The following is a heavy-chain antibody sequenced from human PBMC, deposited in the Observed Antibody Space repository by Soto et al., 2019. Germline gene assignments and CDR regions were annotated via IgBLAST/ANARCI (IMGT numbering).Heavy chain of an antibody. V-gene: IGHV3-30-3*01. Sequence: GGSLRLSCAASGFTFSSYAMHWVRQAPGKGLEWVAVISYDGSNKYYADSVKGRFTISRDNSKNTLYLQMNSLTAEDTAVYYCARNMRPFWDGSYSPSISPDYWGQGTQVTVSS. D-gene: IGHD3-3*01. CDR3: ARNMRPFWDGSYSPSISPDY. CDR2: ISYDGSNK. J-gene: IGHJ4*02. CDR1: GFTFSSYA.